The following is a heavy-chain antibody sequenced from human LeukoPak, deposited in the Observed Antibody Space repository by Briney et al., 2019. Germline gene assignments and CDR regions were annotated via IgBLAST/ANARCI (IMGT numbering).Heavy chain of an antibody. Sequence: GGSLRLFSAASGFTFSSYWMHWVRQVPGKKLMWVSQIKTDGSSTIYADSVKGRFTVSRDNAKNTLYLQIHSLRVEDTAIYYCARDGPAADWDLDYWGQGTLVTVSS. CDR2: IKTDGSST. CDR1: GFTFSSYW. J-gene: IGHJ4*02. CDR3: ARDGPAADWDLDY. V-gene: IGHV3-74*01. D-gene: IGHD3-9*01.